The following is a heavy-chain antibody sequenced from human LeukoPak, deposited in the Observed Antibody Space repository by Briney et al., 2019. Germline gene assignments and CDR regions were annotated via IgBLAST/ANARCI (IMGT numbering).Heavy chain of an antibody. D-gene: IGHD2/OR15-2a*01. J-gene: IGHJ4*02. CDR2: INSDGSGP. CDR1: GFIFSDYW. CDR3: TRDVYGLGDY. V-gene: IGHV3-74*01. Sequence: GGSLRLSCAASGFIFSDYWMHWVRQAPEKGLMWVSKINSDGSGPDYAESVKGRFTISRDNAKNTLYLQMNSLRAEDPAVYYCTRDVYGLGDYWGQGALVTVSS.